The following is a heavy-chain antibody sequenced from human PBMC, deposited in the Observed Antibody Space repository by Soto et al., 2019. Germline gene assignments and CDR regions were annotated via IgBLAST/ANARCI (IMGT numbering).Heavy chain of an antibody. Sequence: SXASLSLTCTVCGGCISSSRYYWGWIRQPPGKGLEWIGSIYYSGSTYYNPSLKSRVTISVDTSKNQFSLKLSSVTAADTAVYYCASGLRGKWLVTYYYGMDVWGQGTTVTVSS. V-gene: IGHV4-39*01. CDR2: IYYSGST. CDR3: ASGLRGKWLVTYYYGMDV. J-gene: IGHJ6*02. CDR1: GGCISSSRYY. D-gene: IGHD6-19*01.